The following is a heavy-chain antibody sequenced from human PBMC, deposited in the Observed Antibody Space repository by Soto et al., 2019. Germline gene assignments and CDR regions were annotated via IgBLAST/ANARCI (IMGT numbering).Heavy chain of an antibody. V-gene: IGHV3-72*01. CDR1: GFTLSENY. CDR3: ARVLVAGYYLYGMDL. J-gene: IGHJ6*02. CDR2: TRNKANSYNT. D-gene: IGHD2-15*01. Sequence: EVQLVESGGGLVQPGGSLRLSCAVSGFTLSENYVDWVRQAPGKGLEWVGRTRNKANSYNTEYAASVKGRFTISRDDSKSSVELQMNSLKTEDTAVYYCARVLVAGYYLYGMDLWGPGTTVTVSS.